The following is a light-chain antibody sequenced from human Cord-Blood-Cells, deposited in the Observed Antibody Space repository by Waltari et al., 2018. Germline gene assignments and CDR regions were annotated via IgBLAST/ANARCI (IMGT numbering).Light chain of an antibody. V-gene: IGKV1-39*01. CDR1: QSISSY. J-gene: IGKJ1*01. CDR2: AAS. Sequence: DIQMTKSPSSLSASVGDRVTITCRASQSISSYLHWYQQKPGKAPKLLIYAASSLQSGVPSRFSGSGSVTDFTLTISSLQPEDFATYYCQQSYSTPRTFGQGTKVEIK. CDR3: QQSYSTPRT.